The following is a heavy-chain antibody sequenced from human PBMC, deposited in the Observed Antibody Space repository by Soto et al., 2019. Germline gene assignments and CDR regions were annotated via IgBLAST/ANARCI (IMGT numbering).Heavy chain of an antibody. J-gene: IGHJ4*02. Sequence: ASVKVSCKASGYTFTSYGIRWVRQAPGQGLEWMGWISAYNGNTNYAQKLQGRVTMTRDTSTSTAYMELRSLRSDDTAVYYCARTGYCSGGSSFSDLGDFDYWGQGTLVTVSS. V-gene: IGHV1-18*01. CDR2: ISAYNGNT. CDR1: GYTFTSYG. CDR3: ARTGYCSGGSSFSDLGDFDY. D-gene: IGHD2-15*01.